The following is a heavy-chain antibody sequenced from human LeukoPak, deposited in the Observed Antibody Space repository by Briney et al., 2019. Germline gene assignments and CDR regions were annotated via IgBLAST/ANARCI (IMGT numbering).Heavy chain of an antibody. CDR1: GFMFSSYW. Sequence: SGGSLRLSCAASGFMFSSYWMHWVRQAPGKGLVWVSRIDKDGNKMKYADSVKGRFTISRDNAKNTLYLQMNSLRAEDTAVYYCAREAYASGNYCSDYWGQGTLVTVSS. J-gene: IGHJ4*02. CDR2: IDKDGNKM. CDR3: AREAYASGNYCSDY. V-gene: IGHV3-74*03. D-gene: IGHD3-10*01.